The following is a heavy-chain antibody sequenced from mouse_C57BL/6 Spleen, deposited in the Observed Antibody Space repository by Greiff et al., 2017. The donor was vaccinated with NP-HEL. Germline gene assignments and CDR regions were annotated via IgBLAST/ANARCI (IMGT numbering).Heavy chain of an antibody. CDR2: ISTGGGST. D-gene: IGHD1-1*01. CDR3: ARHNGSSYDVDFDV. CDR1: GFTFSDYY. Sequence: EVLLVESGGGLVQPGGSLKLSCAASGFTFSDYYMYWVRQTPEQRLEWVAYISTGGGSTYYPDNVKGRFTISRDNAKNTLYLQMSRLKTEDTAMYYVARHNGSSYDVDFDVWGTGTTVTVAS. J-gene: IGHJ1*03. V-gene: IGHV5-12*01.